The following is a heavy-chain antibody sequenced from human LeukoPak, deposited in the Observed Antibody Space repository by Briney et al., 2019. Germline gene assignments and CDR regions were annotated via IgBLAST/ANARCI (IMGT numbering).Heavy chain of an antibody. CDR2: INPNSGGT. CDR3: TRDHSTRTNCYEDYYYGMDV. D-gene: IGHD2-2*01. CDR1: GYXFTTYY. J-gene: IGHJ6*02. V-gene: IGHV1-2*02. Sequence: ASVKVSCKASGYXFTTYYIHWVRQAPGQGREWMGWINPNSGGTDTAQKFQGRVTMTRDTSISTAYMELSRLRSDDTAVYYCTRDHSTRTNCYEDYYYGMDVWGQGTTVTVSS.